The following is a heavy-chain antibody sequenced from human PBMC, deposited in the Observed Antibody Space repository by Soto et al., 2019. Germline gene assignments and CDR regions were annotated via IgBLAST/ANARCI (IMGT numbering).Heavy chain of an antibody. CDR2: INPSGGST. CDR1: GYTFTSYY. J-gene: IGHJ4*02. V-gene: IGHV1-46*01. Sequence: GASVKVSCKASGYTFTSYYMHWLRQAPGQGLEWMGIINPSGGSTSYAQKFQGRVTMTRDTSTSTVYMELSSLRSEDTAVYYCARDQGNKDYYDSSGYYLEVWGQGTLVTVSS. D-gene: IGHD3-22*01. CDR3: ARDQGNKDYYDSSGYYLEV.